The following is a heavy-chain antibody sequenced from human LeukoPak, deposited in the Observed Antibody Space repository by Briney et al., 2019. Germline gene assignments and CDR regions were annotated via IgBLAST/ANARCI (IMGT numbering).Heavy chain of an antibody. CDR1: GFTFSSYA. Sequence: GGSLRLSCAASGFTFSSYAMHWVRQAPGKGLEWVAVISYDGSNKYYADSVKGRFTISRDNSKNTLYLQMNSLRAEDTAVYYCARDQDGYDDYWGQGTLVTVSS. J-gene: IGHJ4*02. CDR3: ARDQDGYDDY. D-gene: IGHD5-24*01. V-gene: IGHV3-30*04. CDR2: ISYDGSNK.